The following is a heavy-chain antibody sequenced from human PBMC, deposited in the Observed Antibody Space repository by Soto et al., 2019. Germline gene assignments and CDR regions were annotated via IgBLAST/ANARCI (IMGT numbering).Heavy chain of an antibody. CDR1: GYTFTAYY. CDR2: INPNSGGT. J-gene: IGHJ5*02. D-gene: IGHD3-22*01. V-gene: IGHV1-2*02. Sequence: QVQLVQSGAEVKKSGASVKVSCKASGYTFTAYYMHWLRQAPGQGLEWMGWINPNSGGTNYAQRFQGRVTVTNDTSISTTYMELSSLGSDDTAAYYCARGDFDRSGNYNAGWFAPWGQGTLVTVSS. CDR3: ARGDFDRSGNYNAGWFAP.